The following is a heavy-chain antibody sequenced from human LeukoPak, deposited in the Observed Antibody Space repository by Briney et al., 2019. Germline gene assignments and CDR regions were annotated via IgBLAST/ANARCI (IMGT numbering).Heavy chain of an antibody. CDR1: GYTFTGYY. Sequence: GASVKVSCKASGYTFTGYYMHWVRQAPGQGLEWMGWINPNSGGTNYAQKFQGRVTMTRDTSISTAYMELSRLRSDDTAVYYCARDLPWNYAYAFDIWGQGTMVTVSS. CDR2: INPNSGGT. D-gene: IGHD1-7*01. V-gene: IGHV1-2*02. CDR3: ARDLPWNYAYAFDI. J-gene: IGHJ3*02.